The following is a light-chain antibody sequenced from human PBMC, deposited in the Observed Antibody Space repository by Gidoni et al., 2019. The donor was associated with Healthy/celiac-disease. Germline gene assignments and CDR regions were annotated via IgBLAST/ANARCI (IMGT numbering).Light chain of an antibody. CDR3: QSYDSRLSGRV. Sequence: QSVLTQPPSVSGAPGQRVTISSTGTSSNIGAGNDVHWYPQLPGTAPKLLIYDNFNRPSGVPDRFSGSRSGTSASLAITGLQAEDEADYYCQSYDSRLSGRVFGEGTKLTVL. CDR1: SSNIGAGND. CDR2: DNF. J-gene: IGLJ2*01. V-gene: IGLV1-40*01.